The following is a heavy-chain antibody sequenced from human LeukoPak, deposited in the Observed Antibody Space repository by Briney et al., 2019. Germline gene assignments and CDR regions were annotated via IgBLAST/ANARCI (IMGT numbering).Heavy chain of an antibody. Sequence: ASVKVSCKASGNTFTDYYMHWVQQAPGKGLEWMGRVDPEDGETIYAEKFQGRVTITADTSTDTAYMELSSLRSEDTAVYYCATAKVINGSGVWGQGTLVTVSS. V-gene: IGHV1-69-2*01. CDR2: VDPEDGET. CDR3: ATAKVINGSGV. J-gene: IGHJ4*02. D-gene: IGHD3-10*01. CDR1: GNTFTDYY.